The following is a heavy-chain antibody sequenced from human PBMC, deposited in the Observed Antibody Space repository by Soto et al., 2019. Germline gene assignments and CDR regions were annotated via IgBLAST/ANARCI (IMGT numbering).Heavy chain of an antibody. D-gene: IGHD3-10*01. CDR1: GYTFTSYY. J-gene: IGHJ4*02. Sequence: QVQLVQSGAEVKKPGASVKVSCKASGYTFTSYYMHWVRQAPGQGLEWMGIINPSGGSTSYAQRCHCRVTMTRDTSTSTVYMELSSLRSEDTAVYYCARGWFGELSGIDYWGQGTLVTVSS. V-gene: IGHV1-46*01. CDR2: INPSGGST. CDR3: ARGWFGELSGIDY.